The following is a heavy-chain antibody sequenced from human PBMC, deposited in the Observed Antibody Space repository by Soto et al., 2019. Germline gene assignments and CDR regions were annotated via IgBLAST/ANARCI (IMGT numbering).Heavy chain of an antibody. J-gene: IGHJ6*02. D-gene: IGHD6-13*01. CDR2: IIPIFGTA. V-gene: IGHV1-69*01. CDR3: ARESDVAAAGTVGYYYYGMDV. Sequence: KVSCKASGGTFSSYAISWVRQAPGQGLEWMGGIIPIFGTANYAQKFQGRVTITADESTSTAYMELSSLRSEDTAVYYCARESDVAAAGTVGYYYYGMDVWGQGTTVTVSS. CDR1: GGTFSSYA.